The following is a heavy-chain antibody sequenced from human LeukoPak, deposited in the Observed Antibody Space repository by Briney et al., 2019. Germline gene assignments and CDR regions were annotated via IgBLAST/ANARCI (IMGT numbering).Heavy chain of an antibody. V-gene: IGHV1-2*02. CDR1: GYTFTSYG. J-gene: IGHJ4*02. CDR3: ARGEPTVTTYIANFDY. Sequence: ASVKVSCKASGYTFTSYGISWVRQAPGQGLECMGWINPKSGGTNYAQKFQGRVTMTRDTSISTAYMELSRLRSDDTAVYYCARGEPTVTTYIANFDYWGQGTLVTVSS. D-gene: IGHD4-17*01. CDR2: INPKSGGT.